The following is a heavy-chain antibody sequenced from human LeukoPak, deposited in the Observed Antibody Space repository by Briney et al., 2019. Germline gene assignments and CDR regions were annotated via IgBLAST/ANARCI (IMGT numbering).Heavy chain of an antibody. D-gene: IGHD3-16*01. V-gene: IGHV3-21*01. CDR1: GFTFSSYS. Sequence: GGSLRLSCAAFGFTFSSYSMNWVRQAPGKWLEWVSFIRNSNSYTYYTDSVRGRFTISRDNAKNSLYLQMNSRRAEDTAVYYCARAGRGIMIEAAFDIWGQGTMVTVSS. CDR3: ARAGRGIMIEAAFDI. J-gene: IGHJ3*02. CDR2: IRNSNSYT.